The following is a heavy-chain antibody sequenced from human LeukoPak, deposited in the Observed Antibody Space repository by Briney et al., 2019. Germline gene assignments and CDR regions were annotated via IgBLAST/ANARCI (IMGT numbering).Heavy chain of an antibody. Sequence: GGSLRLSCAASGFTFSSYAMSWVRQAPGKGLEWVSAISGSGGSTYYADSVKGRFTISRDNSKNTLYLQMNSLRAEDTAVYYCARDLCGDPDYRFCYYGMDVWGQGTTVTVSS. CDR2: ISGSGGST. J-gene: IGHJ6*02. V-gene: IGHV3-23*01. CDR1: GFTFSSYA. CDR3: ARDLCGDPDYRFCYYGMDV. D-gene: IGHD4-17*01.